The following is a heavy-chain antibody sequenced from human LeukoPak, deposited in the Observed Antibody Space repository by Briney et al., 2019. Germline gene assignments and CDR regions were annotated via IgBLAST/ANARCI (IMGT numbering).Heavy chain of an antibody. CDR3: AREGPVVRGSEVDY. Sequence: GGSPRLSCAASGFTFSTYSMNWVRQAPGKGLEWVSYISSSGNTIYYADSVKGRFTISRDNAKNSLYLQVNSLRDEDTAVYYCAREGPVVRGSEVDYWGQGTLVTVSS. CDR1: GFTFSTYS. CDR2: ISSSGNTI. J-gene: IGHJ4*02. V-gene: IGHV3-48*02. D-gene: IGHD4-23*01.